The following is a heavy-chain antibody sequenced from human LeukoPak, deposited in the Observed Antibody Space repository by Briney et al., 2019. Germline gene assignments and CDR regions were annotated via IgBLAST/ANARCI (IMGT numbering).Heavy chain of an antibody. D-gene: IGHD2-15*01. CDR2: IIPIRGIA. CDR3: AIVVVAASEAFDI. J-gene: IGHJ3*02. CDR1: GGTFSSYA. V-gene: IGHV1-69*04. Sequence: SVKVSCKASGGTFSSYAISWVRQAPGQGLEWMGRIIPIRGIANYAQKFQGRVTITADKSTSTAYMELSSLRAEDTAVYYCAIVVVAASEAFDIWGQGTMVTVSS.